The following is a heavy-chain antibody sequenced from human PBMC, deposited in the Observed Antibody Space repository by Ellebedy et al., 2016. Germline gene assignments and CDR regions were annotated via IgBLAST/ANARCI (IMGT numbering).Heavy chain of an antibody. Sequence: GGSLRLSCAASGFTVSSNYMSWVRQAPGKGLEWVSVIYSGGSTYYADSVKGRFTISRDNSKNTLYLQMNSLRAEDTAVYYCARDPVNPPSRRVAGTPFDYWGQGTLVTVSS. CDR1: GFTVSSNY. V-gene: IGHV3-66*01. D-gene: IGHD6-19*01. J-gene: IGHJ4*02. CDR2: IYSGGST. CDR3: ARDPVNPPSRRVAGTPFDY.